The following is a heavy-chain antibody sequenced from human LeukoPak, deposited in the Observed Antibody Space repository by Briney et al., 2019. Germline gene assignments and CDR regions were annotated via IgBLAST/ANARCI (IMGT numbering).Heavy chain of an antibody. Sequence: TGESLKISCKGSGYSFTSYWISWVRQMPGKGLEWMGRIDPSDSYTNYSPSFQGHVTISADKSISTAYLQWSSLKASDTAMYYCARLGDRSGYPPAYIDYWGQGTQVIVSS. CDR3: ARLGDRSGYPPAYIDY. V-gene: IGHV5-10-1*01. CDR1: GYSFTSYW. D-gene: IGHD3-22*01. J-gene: IGHJ4*02. CDR2: IDPSDSYT.